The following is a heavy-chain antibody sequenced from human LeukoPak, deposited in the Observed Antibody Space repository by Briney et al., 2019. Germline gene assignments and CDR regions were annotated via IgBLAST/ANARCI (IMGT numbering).Heavy chain of an antibody. CDR2: IIPIFGTA. CDR1: GGTFSSYA. J-gene: IGHJ6*03. CDR3: ARDRGYYGSGSLYYYYMDV. D-gene: IGHD3-10*01. Sequence: ASVKVSCKASGGTFSSYAISWVRQAPGQGLEWMGGIIPIFGTANYAQKFQGRVTITADKSTSTAYMELSSLRSEDTAVYYCARDRGYYGSGSLYYYYMDVWGKGTMVTVSS. V-gene: IGHV1-69*06.